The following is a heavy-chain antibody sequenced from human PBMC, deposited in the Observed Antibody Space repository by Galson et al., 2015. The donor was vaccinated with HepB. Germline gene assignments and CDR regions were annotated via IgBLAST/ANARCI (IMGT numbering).Heavy chain of an antibody. CDR1: GGSISSYY. Sequence: SETLSLTCTVSGGSISSYYWSWIRQPPGKGLEWIGYIYYSGSTNYNPSLKSRVTISVDTSKNQFSLKLSSVTAADTAVYYCARGSVILGYYYGMDVWGQGTTVTVSS. CDR2: IYYSGST. V-gene: IGHV4-59*01. J-gene: IGHJ6*02. D-gene: IGHD2-21*01. CDR3: ARGSVILGYYYGMDV.